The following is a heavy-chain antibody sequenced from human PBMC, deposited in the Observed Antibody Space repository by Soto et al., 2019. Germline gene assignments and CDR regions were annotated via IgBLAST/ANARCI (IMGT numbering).Heavy chain of an antibody. D-gene: IGHD2-15*01. CDR2: ISYDGSNK. J-gene: IGHJ3*02. CDR1: GFTFSSYG. Sequence: GGSLRLSCAASGFTFSSYGMHWVRQAPGKGLEWVAVISYDGSNKYYADSVKGRFTISRDNSKNTLYLQMNSLRAEDTAVYYCAKDYAGGDCSGGSCYSWMGAFDIWGQGTMVTVSS. V-gene: IGHV3-30*18. CDR3: AKDYAGGDCSGGSCYSWMGAFDI.